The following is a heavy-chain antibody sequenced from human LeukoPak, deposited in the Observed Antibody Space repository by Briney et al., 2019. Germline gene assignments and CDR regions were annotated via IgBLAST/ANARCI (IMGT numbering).Heavy chain of an antibody. D-gene: IGHD5-12*01. CDR2: ISGSGGST. CDR1: GFTFSSYD. J-gene: IGHJ4*02. V-gene: IGHV3-23*01. CDR3: AKETGCSGYDYVDY. Sequence: GGSLRLSCAASGFTFSSYDMSWVRQAPGKGLEWVSGISGSGGSTYYADSVKGRFTISRDNSKNTLYLQMNSLRAEDTAVYYCAKETGCSGYDYVDYWGQGTLVTVSS.